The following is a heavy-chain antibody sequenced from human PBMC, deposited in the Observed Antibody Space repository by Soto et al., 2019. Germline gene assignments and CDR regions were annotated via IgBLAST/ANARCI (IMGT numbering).Heavy chain of an antibody. D-gene: IGHD6-19*01. CDR1: GFTFSGYY. J-gene: IGHJ4*02. V-gene: IGHV3-11*05. CDR3: ARGWQWLQYYFDY. Sequence: QVQLVESGGGLVKPGGSLRLSCVASGFTFSGYYMSWIRQAPGKRLEWIAYISGTRSSYTQYAGSVKGRFTISRDNAKNSLYLQMNSLRAEDTAVYYCARGWQWLQYYFDYWGQGTLVTVSS. CDR2: ISGTRSSYT.